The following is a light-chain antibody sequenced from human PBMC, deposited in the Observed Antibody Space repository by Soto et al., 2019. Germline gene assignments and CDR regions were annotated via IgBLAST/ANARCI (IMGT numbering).Light chain of an antibody. V-gene: IGKV3-11*01. CDR2: DAS. CDR3: QQYNNWPPFIT. J-gene: IGKJ5*01. Sequence: DIVVTQSPATLSASPGERVTLSCRASQFVSSRLAWYQRRPGQVPRLLIYDASNRAAGIPARFSGSGSGTDFTLTISSLEPEDFAVYYCQQYNNWPPFITCGQGTRLEIK. CDR1: QFVSSR.